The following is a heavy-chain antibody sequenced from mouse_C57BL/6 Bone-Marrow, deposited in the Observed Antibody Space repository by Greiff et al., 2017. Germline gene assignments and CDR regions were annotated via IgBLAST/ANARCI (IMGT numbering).Heavy chain of an antibody. Sequence: VKLVESGPGLVQPSQSLSITCTVSGFSLTSYGVHWVRQSPGKGLEWLGVIWSGGSTDYNAAFISRLSISKDNSKSQVFFKMNRLQADDTAIYYCARNGGFRACVAYWGQRTLFSVSA. CDR3: ARNGGFRACVAY. V-gene: IGHV2-2*01. CDR2: IWSGGST. J-gene: IGHJ3*01. CDR1: GFSLTSYG.